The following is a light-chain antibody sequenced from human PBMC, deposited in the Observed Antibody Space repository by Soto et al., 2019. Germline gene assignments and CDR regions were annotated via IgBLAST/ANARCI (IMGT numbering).Light chain of an antibody. CDR3: QQYNNWHPET. CDR1: QSVSSSN. CDR2: GAS. Sequence: EIALRQSPGTLSLSPGERATLSCMASQSVSSSNLAWYQQKPGQAPRLLIYGASTRANGIPARFSGSVSGTEFTLTISSLQSEDFAVYDCQQYNNWHPETFGQGTKVDIK. J-gene: IGKJ1*01. V-gene: IGKV3-15*01.